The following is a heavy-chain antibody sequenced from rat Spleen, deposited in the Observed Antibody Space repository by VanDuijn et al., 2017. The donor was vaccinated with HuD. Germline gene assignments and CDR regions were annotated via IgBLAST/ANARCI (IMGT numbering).Heavy chain of an antibody. J-gene: IGHJ2*01. Sequence: EVQLVESGGGLVQPGRSLKLSCAASGFTFSDYNMAWVRQAPGKGLEWVASITNTGGSTYYPDSVKGRFTISRDNAKSTLYLQMNSLRSEDTATYYCTRGSTDYWGQGVMVTVSS. V-gene: IGHV5-31*01. CDR1: GFTFSDYN. CDR2: ITNTGGST. D-gene: IGHD1-11*01. CDR3: TRGSTDY.